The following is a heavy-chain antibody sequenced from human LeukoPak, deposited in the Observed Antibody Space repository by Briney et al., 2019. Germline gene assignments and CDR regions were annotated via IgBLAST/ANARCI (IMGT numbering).Heavy chain of an antibody. CDR2: MSYDGSNK. Sequence: GGSLRLSCTASGFTVSNSYTSWVRQAPGKGLEWVAVMSYDGSNKYYADSVKGRFTISRDNSKNTLYLQMNSLRAEDTAVYYCAREGGSGSFYDSFDFGGQGTLVTVSS. V-gene: IGHV3-30-3*01. D-gene: IGHD3-10*01. J-gene: IGHJ4*02. CDR1: GFTVSNSY. CDR3: AREGGSGSFYDSFDF.